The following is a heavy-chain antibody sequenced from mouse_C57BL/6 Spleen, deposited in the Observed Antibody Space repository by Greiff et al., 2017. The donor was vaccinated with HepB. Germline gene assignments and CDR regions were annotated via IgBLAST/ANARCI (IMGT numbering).Heavy chain of an antibody. CDR2: INPNNGGT. J-gene: IGHJ2*01. D-gene: IGHD2-4*01. CDR1: GYTFTDYY. Sequence: EVQLQQSGPELVKPGASVKISCKASGYTFTDYYMNWVKQSHGKSLEWIGDINPNNGGTSFNQKFKGKATLTVDKSSSTAYMELRSLTSEDSAVYYCARDYDEGYFDYWGQGTTLTVSS. V-gene: IGHV1-26*01. CDR3: ARDYDEGYFDY.